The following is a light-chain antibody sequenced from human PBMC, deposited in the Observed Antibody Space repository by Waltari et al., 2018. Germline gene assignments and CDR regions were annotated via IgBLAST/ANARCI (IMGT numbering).Light chain of an antibody. V-gene: IGKV4-1*01. CDR2: WAP. CDR3: QQYYSRPYT. J-gene: IGKJ2*01. Sequence: ILMSQSPDSLAVSLGEWASLTWKSSQRLLYSSNNKKYLAWYQQKAGQPPKLLIYWAPTRESGVPDRFSGSGSGTDFTLTISALQAEDVAVYYCQQYYSRPYTFGQGTRLEIK. CDR1: QRLLYSSNNKKY.